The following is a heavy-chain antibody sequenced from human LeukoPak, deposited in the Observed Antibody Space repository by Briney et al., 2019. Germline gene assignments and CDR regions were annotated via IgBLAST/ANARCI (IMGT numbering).Heavy chain of an antibody. CDR3: ARGRGLGVVSPYFDY. CDR2: IYGDGRT. D-gene: IGHD3-3*01. V-gene: IGHV3-53*01. Sequence: GGSLRLSCAASGFTVSSNYMNWVRQAPGKGLEWVSVIYGDGRTSHSASVRGRFTISRDNSKNIVSLQMNNLRAEDTAVYYCARGRGLGVVSPYFDYWGQGTLVTVSS. J-gene: IGHJ4*02. CDR1: GFTVSSNY.